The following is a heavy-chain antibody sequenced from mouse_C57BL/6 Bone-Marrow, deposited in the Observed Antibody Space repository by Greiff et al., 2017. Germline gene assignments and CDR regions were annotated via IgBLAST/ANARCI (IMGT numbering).Heavy chain of an antibody. CDR3: ARGGYGYYFDY. J-gene: IGHJ2*01. Sequence: QVQLQQSDAELVKPGASVKISCKVSGYTFTDHTIHWMKQRPEQGLEWIGYIYPRDGSTKYNEKFKGKATLTADKSSSAAYMQLNSLTSEASAVDCCARGGYGYYFDYWGQGTTLTVSS. CDR2: IYPRDGST. CDR1: GYTFTDHT. V-gene: IGHV1-78*01. D-gene: IGHD2-2*01.